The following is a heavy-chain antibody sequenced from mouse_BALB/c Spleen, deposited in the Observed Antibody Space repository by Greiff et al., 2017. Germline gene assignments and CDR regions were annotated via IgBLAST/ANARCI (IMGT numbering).Heavy chain of an antibody. V-gene: IGHV5-17*02. CDR2: ISSGSSTI. J-gene: IGHJ4*01. CDR1: GFTFSSFG. D-gene: IGHD2-2*01. CDR3: ARSYGYDGAMDY. Sequence: EVQLVESGGGLVQPGGSRKLSCAASGFTFSSFGMHWVRQAPEKGLEWVAYISSGSSTIYYADTVKGRFTISRDNPKNTLFLQMTSLRSEDTAMYYCARSYGYDGAMDYWGQGTSVTVSS.